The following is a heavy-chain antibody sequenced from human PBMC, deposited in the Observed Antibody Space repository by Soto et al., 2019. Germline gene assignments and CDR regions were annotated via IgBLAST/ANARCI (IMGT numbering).Heavy chain of an antibody. Sequence: ASETLSLTCAVYGGSFSDYWWSWVRQTPGKGLEWIGDMYHRGSTNYNPSLKSRVTISVDKSKNQFSLKLSSVTAADTAVYYCARGVAGIAGWFDPWGQGTLVTVSS. CDR2: MYHRGST. CDR3: ARGVAGIAGWFDP. V-gene: IGHV4-34*01. D-gene: IGHD6-19*01. J-gene: IGHJ5*02. CDR1: GGSFSDYW.